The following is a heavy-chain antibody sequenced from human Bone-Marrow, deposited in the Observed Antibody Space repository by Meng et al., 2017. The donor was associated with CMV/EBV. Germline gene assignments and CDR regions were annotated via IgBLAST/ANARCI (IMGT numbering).Heavy chain of an antibody. Sequence: LETLFLTCTVSGGSIIGYCWSWVRQSPGKGLEWTAYIYYSGSTNYNPSLKSRVTISVDSSKNQFSLKLSSVTAADAAVYYCARGNFDYNNYHGWFDSWGQGTLVTVSS. D-gene: IGHD4-11*01. CDR1: GGSIIGYC. CDR2: IYYSGST. J-gene: IGHJ5*01. V-gene: IGHV4-59*01. CDR3: ARGNFDYNNYHGWFDS.